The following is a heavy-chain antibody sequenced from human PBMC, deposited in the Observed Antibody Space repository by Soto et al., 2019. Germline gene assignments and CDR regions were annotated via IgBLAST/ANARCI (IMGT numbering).Heavy chain of an antibody. Sequence: QLQLQESGSGLVKPSQTLSLTCAVSGGSISSGGYSWSWTRQPPGKGLEWIGSIYHSGSTYYNPSLKSRVTISVDRSKNQFSLNLSSVTAADSAVYYCAGVRGPYCGGECYPPTPNWFDPWGQGTLVTVSS. D-gene: IGHD2-21*01. J-gene: IGHJ5*02. CDR1: GGSISSGGYS. V-gene: IGHV4-30-2*01. CDR2: IYHSGST. CDR3: AGVRGPYCGGECYPPTPNWFDP.